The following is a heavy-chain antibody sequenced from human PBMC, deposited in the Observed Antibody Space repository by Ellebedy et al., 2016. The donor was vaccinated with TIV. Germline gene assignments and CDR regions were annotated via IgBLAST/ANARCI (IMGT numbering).Heavy chain of an antibody. Sequence: MPSETLSLTCTVSGGSISSYYWSWIRQPPGKGLEWIGYIYYSGSTNYNPSLKSRVTISVDTSKNQFSLKLSSVTAADTAVYYCARARLGYCSSTSCYAVWFDPWGQGTLVTVSS. CDR2: IYYSGST. J-gene: IGHJ5*02. V-gene: IGHV4-59*01. D-gene: IGHD2-2*01. CDR3: ARARLGYCSSTSCYAVWFDP. CDR1: GGSISSYY.